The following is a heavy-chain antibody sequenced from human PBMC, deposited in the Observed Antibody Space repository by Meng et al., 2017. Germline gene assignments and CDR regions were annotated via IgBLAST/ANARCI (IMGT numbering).Heavy chain of an antibody. CDR3: ATGAAAADH. Sequence: VESGGGLVKPGGSLRLSCVASGFRVTDAWMSWVRQAPGKGLEWVGRINSNSDGGTTDYAAPVKGRFTISRDDSKNTLYLQMNSLITEDTAVYFCATGAAAADHWGQGTLVTVSS. J-gene: IGHJ4*02. V-gene: IGHV3-15*01. CDR1: GFRVTDAW. CDR2: INSNSDGGTT. D-gene: IGHD6-13*01.